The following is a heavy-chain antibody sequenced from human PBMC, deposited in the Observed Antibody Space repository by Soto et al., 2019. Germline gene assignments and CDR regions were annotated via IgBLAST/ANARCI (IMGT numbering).Heavy chain of an antibody. V-gene: IGHV1-18*01. CDR1: GYTFTSYG. CDR3: ARDPRYDSSNYRYWYFDL. Sequence: ASVKVSCKAAGYTFTSYGISWVRQAPGQGLEWMGWISAYSDNTNYPQRFQGRVTLTTDTSTSTAYMELRSLRSDDTAMYYCARDPRYDSSNYRYWYFDLWGRGTLVTVSS. D-gene: IGHD3-22*01. CDR2: ISAYSDNT. J-gene: IGHJ2*01.